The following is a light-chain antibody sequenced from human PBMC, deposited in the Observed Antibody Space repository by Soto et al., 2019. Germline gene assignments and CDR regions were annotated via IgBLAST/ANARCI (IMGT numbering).Light chain of an antibody. CDR2: GAS. Sequence: EIVLTQSPGTLSLSPGERATLSCRASQSVISSYLAWYHQKPGQAPRLLIYGASNRATGIPARFSGGGCGTEFTLTITSLQSEDFAVYYCQQYNIWPRTFGQGTKVDIK. J-gene: IGKJ1*01. CDR1: QSVISSY. V-gene: IGKV3D-15*01. CDR3: QQYNIWPRT.